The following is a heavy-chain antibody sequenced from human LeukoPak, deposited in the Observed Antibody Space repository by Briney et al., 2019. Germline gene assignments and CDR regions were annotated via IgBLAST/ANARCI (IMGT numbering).Heavy chain of an antibody. Sequence: KSSETLSLTCAVYGGSFSGYYWSWIRQPPGKGLEWIGEINHSGSTNYNPSLKSRVTISVDTSKNQFSLKLSSVTAADTAVYYCARNVGWYSHDSWGQGTLVTVSS. J-gene: IGHJ4*02. V-gene: IGHV4-34*01. CDR3: ARNVGWYSHDS. D-gene: IGHD6-19*01. CDR1: GGSFSGYY. CDR2: INHSGST.